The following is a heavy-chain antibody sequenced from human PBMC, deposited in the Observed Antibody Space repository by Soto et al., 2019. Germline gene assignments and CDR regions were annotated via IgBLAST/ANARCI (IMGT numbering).Heavy chain of an antibody. Sequence: PSETLSLTCIFAGGSRKNYYWTLIRQSPGRGLEWIGYVYYTGSTNYNPSLKSRVTMSLDTSRNQFSLSLSSVTAADTAIYFCARYSPPKKSYDSNPGWFDPWGQGTLVTVSS. CDR1: GGSRKNYY. D-gene: IGHD3-22*01. J-gene: IGHJ5*02. V-gene: IGHV4-59*01. CDR3: ARYSPPKKSYDSNPGWFDP. CDR2: VYYTGST.